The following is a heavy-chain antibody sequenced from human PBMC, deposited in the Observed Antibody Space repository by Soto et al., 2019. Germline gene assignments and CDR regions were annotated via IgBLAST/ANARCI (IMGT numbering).Heavy chain of an antibody. Sequence: EVQLVESGGGLVQPGGSRRLSCAASGFTFSNFWMSWVRQAPGKGLEWVANIKEDGSEKYSVDSVKGRFTISRDNAKNSLYLQMNSLRAEDTAVYYCARDMDTYGYGLFNYWGQGTLVTVSS. J-gene: IGHJ4*02. V-gene: IGHV3-7*04. D-gene: IGHD5-18*01. CDR1: GFTFSNFW. CDR2: IKEDGSEK. CDR3: ARDMDTYGYGLFNY.